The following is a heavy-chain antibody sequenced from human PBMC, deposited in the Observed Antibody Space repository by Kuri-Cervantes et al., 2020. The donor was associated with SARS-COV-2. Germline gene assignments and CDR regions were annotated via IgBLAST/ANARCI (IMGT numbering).Heavy chain of an antibody. D-gene: IGHD6-19*01. V-gene: IGHV5-51*01. CDR2: IYPGDSDT. CDR3: ARRLYSSGWYDS. Sequence: GESLKISCKGSGYSFTSYWIGWVRQMPGKGLEWMGIIYPGDSDTRYSPSFQGHVTISADKSISTAYLHWNSLKASDTAMYYCARRLYSSGWYDSWGQGTLVTVSS. CDR1: GYSFTSYW. J-gene: IGHJ5*01.